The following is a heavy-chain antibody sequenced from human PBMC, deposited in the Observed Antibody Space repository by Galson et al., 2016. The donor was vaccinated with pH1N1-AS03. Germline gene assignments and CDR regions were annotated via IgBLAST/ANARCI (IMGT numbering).Heavy chain of an antibody. CDR1: GYSLSDLS. J-gene: IGHJ3*02. V-gene: IGHV1-24*01. Sequence: SVKVSCKVSGYSLSDLSIHWVRQAPGRGLEWMGGFDLEEDEILYAQKFQGRVTMTEDTSTNTAYTEVSRLRSEDTAIYSCAKYSDSDEAFDIWGQGTMVTVSS. CDR2: FDLEEDEI. CDR3: AKYSDSDEAFDI. D-gene: IGHD4-11*01.